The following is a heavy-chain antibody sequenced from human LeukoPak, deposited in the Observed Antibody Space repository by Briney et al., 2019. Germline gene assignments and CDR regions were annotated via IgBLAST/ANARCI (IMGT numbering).Heavy chain of an antibody. V-gene: IGHV4-59*01. Sequence: PSETPSLTCTVSGGSISSYYWSWIRQPPGKGLEWIGYIYYSGSTDSNPFLKSRVTISVDTSKNQFSLKLRSVTAADTAVYYCARRPRNDILTGTPFDYWGQGILVTVSS. CDR3: ARRPRNDILTGTPFDY. CDR1: GGSISSYY. J-gene: IGHJ4*02. CDR2: IYYSGST. D-gene: IGHD3-9*01.